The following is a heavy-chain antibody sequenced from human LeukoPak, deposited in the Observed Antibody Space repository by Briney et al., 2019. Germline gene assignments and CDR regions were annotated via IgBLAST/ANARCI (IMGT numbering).Heavy chain of an antibody. Sequence: GASVKVSCKASGYTFTSYCMHWVRQAPGQGLEWMGIINPSGGSTSYAQKFQGRVTMTRDMSTSTVYMELSSLRSEDTAVYYCARDRALSSGTTGSFDIWGQGTMVTVSS. V-gene: IGHV1-46*01. D-gene: IGHD3-22*01. J-gene: IGHJ3*02. CDR2: INPSGGST. CDR1: GYTFTSYC. CDR3: ARDRALSSGTTGSFDI.